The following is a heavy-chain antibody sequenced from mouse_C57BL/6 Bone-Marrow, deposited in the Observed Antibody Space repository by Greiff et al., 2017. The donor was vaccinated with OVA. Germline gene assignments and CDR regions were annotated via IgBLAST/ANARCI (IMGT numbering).Heavy chain of an antibody. CDR3: ARNYYGSSYDRYFDV. Sequence: LQESGAELARPGASVKLSCKASGYTFTSYGISWVKQRTGQGLEWIGEIYPRSGNTYYNEKFKGKATLTADKSSSTAYMELRSLTSEDSAVYFCARNYYGSSYDRYFDVWGTGTTVTVSS. V-gene: IGHV1-81*01. CDR2: IYPRSGNT. D-gene: IGHD1-1*01. CDR1: GYTFTSYG. J-gene: IGHJ1*03.